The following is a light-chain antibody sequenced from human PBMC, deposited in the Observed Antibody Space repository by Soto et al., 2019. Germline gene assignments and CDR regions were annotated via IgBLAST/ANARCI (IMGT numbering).Light chain of an antibody. J-gene: IGKJ1*01. V-gene: IGKV3-20*01. CDR1: QSVSSSY. CDR2: GAS. Sequence: EIVLTQSPGTLSLSPGERATLSCRASQSVSSSYLAWYQQKPGQAPRLLIYGASSRATGIPDRFSGSRSGAEFTLTINSLQSEDFAVYYCQQYGSSRTFGQGTKVDIK. CDR3: QQYGSSRT.